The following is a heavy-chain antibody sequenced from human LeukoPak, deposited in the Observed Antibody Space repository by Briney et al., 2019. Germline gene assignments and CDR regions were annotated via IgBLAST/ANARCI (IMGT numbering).Heavy chain of an antibody. J-gene: IGHJ5*02. CDR1: GGSISSSSYY. V-gene: IGHV4-39*07. CDR2: MYHSGST. Sequence: PSETLSLTCTVSGGSISSSSYYWGWIRQPPGKGLEWIGSMYHSGSTFYNPSLRSRVTISVDTSKNQISLNLRSVTAADTAVYYRARVPGPNWFDPWGQGTLVTVSS. CDR3: ARVPGPNWFDP.